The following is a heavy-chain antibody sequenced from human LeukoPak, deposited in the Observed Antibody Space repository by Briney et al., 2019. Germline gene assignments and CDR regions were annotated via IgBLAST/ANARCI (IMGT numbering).Heavy chain of an antibody. CDR3: ARHSRPLFDY. J-gene: IGHJ4*02. CDR1: GGSISSGDYY. D-gene: IGHD6-13*01. CDR2: IYYSGSS. Sequence: PSQTLSLTCTVSGGSISSGDYYWGWIRQPPGKGLEWIGSIYYSGSSHYNPSLKGRVTISVDTSKNQFSLKLSSVTAADTAVYYCARHSRPLFDYWGQGTLVTASS. V-gene: IGHV4-39*01.